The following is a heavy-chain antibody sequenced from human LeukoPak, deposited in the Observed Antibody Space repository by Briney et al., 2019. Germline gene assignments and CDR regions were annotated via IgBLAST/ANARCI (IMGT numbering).Heavy chain of an antibody. CDR3: ARTVSSAGWSDDAFDI. J-gene: IGHJ3*02. Sequence: PGGSLRLSCAASGFTFDDYGMSWARQAPGKGLEWVSGINWDGGSTGYADSVKGRFTISRDNAKNFLYLQMNSLRAEDTALHYCARTVSSAGWSDDAFDIWGQGTMVTVSS. D-gene: IGHD6-19*01. CDR2: INWDGGST. CDR1: GFTFDDYG. V-gene: IGHV3-20*04.